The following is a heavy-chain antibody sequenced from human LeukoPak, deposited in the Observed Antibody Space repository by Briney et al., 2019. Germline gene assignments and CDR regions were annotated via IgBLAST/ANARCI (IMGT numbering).Heavy chain of an antibody. V-gene: IGHV3-23*01. Sequence: TGGSLRLSCAASGFTFGNYAMSWVRQAPGKGLEWVSGVSGSGTTTYYADSVKGRFTISRDNSKNTLYLQMNSLRAEDTAVYYCAKGGYNYGCVDYWGQGTLVTVSS. J-gene: IGHJ4*02. CDR1: GFTFGNYA. CDR3: AKGGYNYGCVDY. D-gene: IGHD5-18*01. CDR2: VSGSGTTT.